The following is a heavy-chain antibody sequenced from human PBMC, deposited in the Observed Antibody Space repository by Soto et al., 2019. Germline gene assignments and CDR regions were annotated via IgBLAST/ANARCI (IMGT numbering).Heavy chain of an antibody. Sequence: QITLKESGPPLVKPTQTLTLTCTVSGFSLSTRGMGVGWIRQPPGKALEWLALIYWDDDKRYSPSLKSRLTLTKDTSKNQVVHTSTQVAPVDAGTYYCARDSSRYYGMDVWGQGTTVTVSS. CDR1: GFSLSTRGMG. CDR3: ARDSSRYYGMDV. V-gene: IGHV2-5*02. J-gene: IGHJ6*02. CDR2: IYWDDDK. D-gene: IGHD2-15*01.